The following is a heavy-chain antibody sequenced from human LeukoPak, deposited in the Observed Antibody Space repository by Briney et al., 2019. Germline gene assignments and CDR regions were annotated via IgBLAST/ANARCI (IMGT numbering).Heavy chain of an antibody. CDR2: ISSSSSYI. J-gene: IGHJ4*02. Sequence: GGSLRLSCAASGFTFSSYSMNWVRQAPGKGLEWVSSISSSSSYIYYADSVKGRFTISRDNAKNSLYLQMNSLRAEDTAVYYCASLSSSWSKAAVAGTSNDYWGQGTLVTVSS. V-gene: IGHV3-21*01. CDR1: GFTFSSYS. D-gene: IGHD6-19*01. CDR3: ASLSSSWSKAAVAGTSNDY.